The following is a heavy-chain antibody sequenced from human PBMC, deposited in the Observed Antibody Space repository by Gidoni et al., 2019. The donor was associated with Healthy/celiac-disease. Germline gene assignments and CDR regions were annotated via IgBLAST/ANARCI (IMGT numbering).Heavy chain of an antibody. J-gene: IGHJ6*02. CDR2: IIPMFGTA. CDR1: GCTFRSYA. V-gene: IGHV1-69*06. CDR3: ANHCTNGVCYIRGEGYYYYGMDV. D-gene: IGHD2-8*01. Sequence: VPLVQSGAEVKKPGSSVKVSCKASGCTFRSYACSWVRHAPGQGLERMGGIIPMFGTANYAQKDQGRVTITADKSTSTAYMELSSLRSEDTAVYYCANHCTNGVCYIRGEGYYYYGMDVWGQGTTVTVSS.